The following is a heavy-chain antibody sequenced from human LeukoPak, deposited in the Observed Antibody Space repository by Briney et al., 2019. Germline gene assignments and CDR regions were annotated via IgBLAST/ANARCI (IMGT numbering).Heavy chain of an antibody. D-gene: IGHD6-19*01. CDR2: ISWNSGSI. V-gene: IGHV3-9*03. Sequence: GGSLRLFRAASGFTFDDYAMHWVRQAPGKGLEWVSGISWNSGSIGYADSVKGRFTISRDNAKNSLYLQMNSLRAEDMALYYCAKAQYSSGWYYFDYWGQGTLVTASS. J-gene: IGHJ4*02. CDR3: AKAQYSSGWYYFDY. CDR1: GFTFDDYA.